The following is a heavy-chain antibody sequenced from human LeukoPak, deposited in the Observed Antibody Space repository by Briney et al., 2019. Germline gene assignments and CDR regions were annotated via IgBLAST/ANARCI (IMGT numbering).Heavy chain of an antibody. J-gene: IGHJ6*02. CDR2: ISYDGSNK. CDR3: AKGTHGGVTANVGGMDV. V-gene: IGHV3-30*18. Sequence: GGSLRLSCAASGFTFSSYGMHWVRQAPGKGLEWVAVISYDGSNKYYADSVKGRFTISRDNSKNTLYLQMNSLRAEDTAVYYCAKGTHGGVTANVGGMDVWGQGTTVTVS. CDR1: GFTFSSYG. D-gene: IGHD2-21*02.